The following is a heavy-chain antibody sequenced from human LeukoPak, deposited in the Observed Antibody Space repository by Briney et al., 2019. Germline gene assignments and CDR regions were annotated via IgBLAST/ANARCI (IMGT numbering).Heavy chain of an antibody. Sequence: SETLSLTCTVSGGSISSSSYYWGWIRQPPGKGLEWIGSIYYSGSTYYNPSLKSRVTISVDTSKNQFSLKLSSVTAADTAVYYCARLWAARPGFADYWGQGTLVTVSS. CDR2: IYYSGST. V-gene: IGHV4-39*01. CDR1: GGSISSSSYY. J-gene: IGHJ4*02. D-gene: IGHD6-6*01. CDR3: ARLWAARPGFADY.